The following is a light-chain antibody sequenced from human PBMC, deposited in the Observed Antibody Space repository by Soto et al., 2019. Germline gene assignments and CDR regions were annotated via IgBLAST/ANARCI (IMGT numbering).Light chain of an antibody. V-gene: IGKV1-33*01. Sequence: IQLTQSPSSLSASVGESVTITCRASHDIDNYLNWYQHRPGEAPKLLIYAASYLETGVPPRFSGSGSGTDFSFTVPSLQPEDSATYYCQQYDTRPTMTFGQGTRLEI. J-gene: IGKJ5*01. CDR2: AAS. CDR1: HDIDNY. CDR3: QQYDTRPTMT.